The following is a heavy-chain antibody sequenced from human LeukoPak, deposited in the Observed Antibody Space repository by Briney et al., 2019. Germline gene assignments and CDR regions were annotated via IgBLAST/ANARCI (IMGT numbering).Heavy chain of an antibody. CDR1: GFTFSSYG. CDR3: AKFATVTTAGELLSDY. Sequence: PGGSLRLSCAASGFTFSSYGMHWVRQAPGKGLEWVAVISYDGSNKNYADSVKGRFTISRDNSKSTLYLKMSSLRAEDTAVYYCAKFATVTTAGELLSDYWGQGTLVTVSS. V-gene: IGHV3-30*18. CDR2: ISYDGSNK. D-gene: IGHD4-17*01. J-gene: IGHJ4*02.